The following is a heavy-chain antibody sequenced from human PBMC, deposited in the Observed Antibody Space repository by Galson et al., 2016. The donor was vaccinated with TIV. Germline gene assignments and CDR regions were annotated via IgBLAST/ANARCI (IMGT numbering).Heavy chain of an antibody. CDR3: ARKYTNFGDNWFDP. D-gene: IGHD3-16*01. V-gene: IGHV3-48*02. CDR2: ISSSSRTI. CDR1: GFSFGDYS. Sequence: SLRLSCAASGFSFGDYSFNWVRQAPGKGLEWLSYISSSSRTIYYGDSVKGRFTISRDNAKNSLVLQMNSLRDEDTAVYYCARKYTNFGDNWFDPWGQGTLVTVSS. J-gene: IGHJ5*02.